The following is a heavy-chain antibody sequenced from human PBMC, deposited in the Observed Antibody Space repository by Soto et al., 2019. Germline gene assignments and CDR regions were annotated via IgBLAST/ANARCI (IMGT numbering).Heavy chain of an antibody. Sequence: QVQLVQSGAEVKKPGSSVKVSCKASGGTFSSYAISWVRQAPGQGLEWMGGIIPIFGTANYAQEFQGRVTITADESTSTAYMELSSLRSEDTAVYYCALHYGSGSNYHYYGMDVWGQGTTVTVSS. V-gene: IGHV1-69*12. D-gene: IGHD3-10*01. CDR3: ALHYGSGSNYHYYGMDV. J-gene: IGHJ6*02. CDR2: IIPIFGTA. CDR1: GGTFSSYA.